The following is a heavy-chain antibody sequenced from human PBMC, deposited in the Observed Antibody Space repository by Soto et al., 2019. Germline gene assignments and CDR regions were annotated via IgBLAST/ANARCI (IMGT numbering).Heavy chain of an antibody. Sequence: VQLQESGPGLVKPSETLSLTCTVSGVSVNSYYWSWIRQPPGKGLEWIGYMYYRGTTKYNPSLQSRVTISVDTSKNQFSLKLSSVTAADTAVYYCATTGGYSFGDMGVDPWGQGTLVTVSS. J-gene: IGHJ5*02. CDR3: ATTGGYSFGDMGVDP. D-gene: IGHD5-18*01. CDR1: GVSVNSYY. CDR2: MYYRGTT. V-gene: IGHV4-59*02.